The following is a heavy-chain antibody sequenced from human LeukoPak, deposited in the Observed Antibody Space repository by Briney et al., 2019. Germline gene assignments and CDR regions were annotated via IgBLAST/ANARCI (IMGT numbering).Heavy chain of an antibody. Sequence: SETLSLTCAVSGGSISSGGYPWSWIRQPPGKGLEWIGYIYHSGSTYYNPSLKSRVTISVDRSKNQFSLKLSSVTAADTAVYYCASEGAGSYDSSGGFQHWGQGTLVTVSS. CDR3: ASEGAGSYDSSGGFQH. CDR1: GGSISSGGYP. J-gene: IGHJ1*01. V-gene: IGHV4-30-2*01. D-gene: IGHD3-22*01. CDR2: IYHSGST.